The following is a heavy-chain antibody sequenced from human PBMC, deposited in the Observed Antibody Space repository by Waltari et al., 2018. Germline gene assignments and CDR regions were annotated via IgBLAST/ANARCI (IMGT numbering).Heavy chain of an antibody. CDR2: ISDSGVIT. CDR3: ARHLYSIDYLELAN. Sequence: EVHLLESGGGLAQPGGSLRLSCAASGFNFIGSAMSWVRQAPGGGLEGVAGISDSGVITNYADSVKGRFTVSRDNSKSTLFLHLNSLRAEDTAVYYCARHLYSIDYLELANWGQGTLVTVSS. J-gene: IGHJ4*02. D-gene: IGHD4-4*01. CDR1: GFNFIGSA. V-gene: IGHV3-23*01.